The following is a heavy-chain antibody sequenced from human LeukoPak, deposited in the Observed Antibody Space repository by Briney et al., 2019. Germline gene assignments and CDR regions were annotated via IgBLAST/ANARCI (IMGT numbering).Heavy chain of an antibody. D-gene: IGHD5-12*01. Sequence: PGGSLRLSCAASGFTFSSYGMHWVRQAPGKGLEWVAVIWYDGSNKYYADSVKGRFTISRDNSKNTLYLQMNSLRAEDTAVYYCAKDSRGIVATYTPNYYMDVWGKGTTVTVSS. CDR1: GFTFSSYG. CDR2: IWYDGSNK. CDR3: AKDSRGIVATYTPNYYMDV. J-gene: IGHJ6*03. V-gene: IGHV3-33*06.